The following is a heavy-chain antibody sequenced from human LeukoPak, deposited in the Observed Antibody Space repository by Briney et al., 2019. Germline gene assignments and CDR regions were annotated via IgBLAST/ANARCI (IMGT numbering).Heavy chain of an antibody. CDR1: GFTFSSYE. CDR2: ISSRGSTI. V-gene: IGHV3-48*03. D-gene: IGHD3-22*01. Sequence: PGGSLRLSCAASGFTFSSYEMNWVRQAPGKGLEWVSYISSRGSTIYYADSVKGRFTISRDNAKNSLYLQMNSLRAEDTAVYYCARGSGYYYDSSGYYYPGGDYWGQGTLVTVSS. J-gene: IGHJ4*02. CDR3: ARGSGYYYDSSGYYYPGGDY.